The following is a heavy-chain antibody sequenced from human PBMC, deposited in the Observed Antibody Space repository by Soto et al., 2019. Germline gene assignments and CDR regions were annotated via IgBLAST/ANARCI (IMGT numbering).Heavy chain of an antibody. Sequence: ASVKVSCKASGYTFTGYYMHWVRQAPGQGLEWMGWINPNSGGTNYAQKFQGRVTMTRDTSISTAYMGLSRLRSDDTAVYYCARALLANYYYYGMDVWGQGTTVTVSS. CDR2: INPNSGGT. D-gene: IGHD3-10*01. V-gene: IGHV1-2*02. J-gene: IGHJ6*02. CDR1: GYTFTGYY. CDR3: ARALLANYYYYGMDV.